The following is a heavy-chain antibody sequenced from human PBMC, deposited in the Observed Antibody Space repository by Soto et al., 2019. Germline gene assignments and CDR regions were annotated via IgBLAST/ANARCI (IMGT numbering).Heavy chain of an antibody. CDR1: GFTFSSYA. CDR3: ARDQQPTGYMEV. V-gene: IGHV3-64*01. J-gene: IGHJ6*03. D-gene: IGHD6-13*01. CDR2: ISSNGGST. Sequence: PGGSLRLSCAASGFTFSSYAMHWVRQAPGKGPEYVSAISSNGGSTYYANSVKGRFTISRDNSKNTLYLQMGSLRAEDMAVYYCARDQQPTGYMEVWGKGTTVTVSS.